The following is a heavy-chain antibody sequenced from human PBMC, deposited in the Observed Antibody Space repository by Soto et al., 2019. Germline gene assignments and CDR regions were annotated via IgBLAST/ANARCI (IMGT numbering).Heavy chain of an antibody. CDR1: GYSFTDYH. J-gene: IGHJ6*02. D-gene: IGHD2-8*01. V-gene: IGHV1-2*04. Sequence: ASVKVSCKASGYSFTDYHIHWVRQAPGQGLEWLGRINPTSGGTSTAQKFQGWVTMTTDTSISTASMELTRLTSDDTAIYYCARGDSTDCSNGVCSFFYNHDMDVWGQGTTVTV. CDR2: INPTSGGT. CDR3: ARGDSTDCSNGVCSFFYNHDMDV.